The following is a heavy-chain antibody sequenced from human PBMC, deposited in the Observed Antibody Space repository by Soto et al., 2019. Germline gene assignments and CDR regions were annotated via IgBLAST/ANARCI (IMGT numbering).Heavy chain of an antibody. CDR1: GYTFTGYY. CDR2: INLNSGGT. CDR3: ARDQIRFLEWLSPGSFDP. D-gene: IGHD3-3*01. J-gene: IGHJ5*02. V-gene: IGHV1-2*02. Sequence: ASVKVSCKASGYTFTGYYMHWVRQAPGQGXEWMGWINLNSGGTNYAQKFQGRVTMTRDTSISTAYMELSRLRSDDTAVYYCARDQIRFLEWLSPGSFDPWGQGTLVTVSS.